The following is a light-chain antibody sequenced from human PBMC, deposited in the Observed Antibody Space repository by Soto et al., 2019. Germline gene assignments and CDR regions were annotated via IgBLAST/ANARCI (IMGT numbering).Light chain of an antibody. J-gene: IGLJ3*02. CDR1: RSNIGENT. CDR3: ASLDDSLSVWV. Sequence: QSVLTQPPSASGTPGQRVTISCSGSRSNIGENTVNWYRQFPGTAPKVLIYGDNQRPSAVPDRFSGSKSGTSASLAIYGRQSEDEADYYCASLDDSLSVWVFGGGTQLTVL. CDR2: GDN. V-gene: IGLV1-44*01.